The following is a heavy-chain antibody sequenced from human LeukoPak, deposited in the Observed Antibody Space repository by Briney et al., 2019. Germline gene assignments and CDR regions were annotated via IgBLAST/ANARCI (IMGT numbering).Heavy chain of an antibody. CDR3: AGAERITIFGVVIRTDAFDI. V-gene: IGHV1-2*02. CDR2: INPNSGGT. D-gene: IGHD3-3*01. J-gene: IGHJ3*02. CDR1: GYTFTGYY. Sequence: ASVKVSCKASGYTFTGYYMHWVRQAPGQGLEWMGWINPNSGGTNYAQKLQGRVTMTTDTSTSTAYMELRSLRSDDTAVYYCAGAERITIFGVVIRTDAFDIWGQGTMVTVSS.